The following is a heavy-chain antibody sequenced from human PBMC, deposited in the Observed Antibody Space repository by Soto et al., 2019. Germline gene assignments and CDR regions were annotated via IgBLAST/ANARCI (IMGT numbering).Heavy chain of an antibody. CDR2: INPNSGGT. J-gene: IGHJ3*02. V-gene: IGHV1-2*04. D-gene: IGHD2-21*02. Sequence: QVLLVQSGAEVKKPGASVKVSCKASGYSFSVYPIHWVRQAPGQGLEWMGCINPNSGGTEYAKKFQGWVTMTRDTSISTAYMELSRLKSDDTAVYYCAVTYYVDGSDSRNDPFDIWGLGTMVTVSS. CDR1: GYSFSVYP. CDR3: AVTYYVDGSDSRNDPFDI.